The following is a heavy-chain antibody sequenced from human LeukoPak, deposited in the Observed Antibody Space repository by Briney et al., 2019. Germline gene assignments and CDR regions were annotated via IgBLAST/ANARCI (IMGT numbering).Heavy chain of an antibody. CDR3: ARVGSGYYYALDY. CDR2: ISSSSSYI. D-gene: IGHD3-22*01. CDR1: GFTFDDYA. J-gene: IGHJ4*02. Sequence: GRSLRLSCAASGFTFDDYAMLWVRQAPGKGLEWVSSISSSSSYIYYADSVKGRFTISRDNAKNSLYLQMNSLRAEDTAVYYCARVGSGYYYALDYWGQGTLVTVSS. V-gene: IGHV3-21*01.